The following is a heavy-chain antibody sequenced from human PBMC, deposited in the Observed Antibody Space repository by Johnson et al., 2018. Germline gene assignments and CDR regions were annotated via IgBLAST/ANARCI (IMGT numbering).Heavy chain of an antibody. D-gene: IGHD3-3*01. CDR2: IRGKPDSGTS. J-gene: IGHJ6*02. V-gene: IGHV3-49*05. CDR3: SVLRFLEWVPHPGYGMDV. CDR1: GFTFGDYG. Sequence: VQLVESGGGLVKXGRSLRLXCTGSGFTFGDYGMSWFRQAPGQGLEWVGFIRGKPDSGTSEYAASGKGRFTILRDDDKNIAYLQMNSLKTEDTALYYCSVLRFLEWVPHPGYGMDVWGQGTTVTVSS.